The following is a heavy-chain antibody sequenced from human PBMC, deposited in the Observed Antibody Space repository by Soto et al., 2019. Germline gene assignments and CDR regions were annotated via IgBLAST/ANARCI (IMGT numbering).Heavy chain of an antibody. J-gene: IGHJ3*02. CDR2: ISGSGGST. V-gene: IGHV3-23*01. Sequence: GGSLRLSCAASGFTFSSYAMSWVRQAPGKGLEWVSAISGSGGSTYYADSVKGRFTISRDNSKNTLYLQMNSLRAEDTAIYYCAKVIAVAATYDGLDIRGQGTMVTVAS. D-gene: IGHD6-19*01. CDR3: AKVIAVAATYDGLDI. CDR1: GFTFSSYA.